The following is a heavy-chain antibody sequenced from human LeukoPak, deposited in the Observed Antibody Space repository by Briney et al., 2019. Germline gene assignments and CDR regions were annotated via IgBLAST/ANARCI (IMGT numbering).Heavy chain of an antibody. CDR2: INHSGST. D-gene: IGHD3-10*01. CDR3: ARHRATGITMVRGVPSPLDY. J-gene: IGHJ4*02. CDR1: GGSFSGYY. V-gene: IGHV4-34*01. Sequence: PSETLSLTCAVYGGSFSGYYWCWIRQPPGKGLEWIGEINHSGSTNYNPSLNSRVTISVDTSKNQFSLKLSSVTAADTAVYYCARHRATGITMVRGVPSPLDYWGQGTLVTVSS.